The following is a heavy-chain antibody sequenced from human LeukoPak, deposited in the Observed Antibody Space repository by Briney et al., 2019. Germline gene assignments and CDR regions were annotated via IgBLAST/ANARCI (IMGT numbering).Heavy chain of an antibody. CDR1: GGFFSGYY. V-gene: IGHV4-34*01. CDR3: ARGLGFDP. J-gene: IGHJ5*02. Sequence: SETLSLTLAVYGGFFSGYYWSWIRQPPGKGLEWIGEINHSGSTNYNPSLKSRVTISVDKSKNQFSLKLGSVTAADTAVYYCARGLGFDPWGQGTLVTVSS. CDR2: INHSGST.